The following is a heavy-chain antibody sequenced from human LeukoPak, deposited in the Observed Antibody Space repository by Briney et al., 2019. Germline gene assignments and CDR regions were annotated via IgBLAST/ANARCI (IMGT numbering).Heavy chain of an antibody. CDR3: AKARTSGFIFDY. J-gene: IGHJ4*02. CDR2: INPNSGGT. D-gene: IGHD6-19*01. V-gene: IGHV1-2*02. Sequence: ASVKVSCKASGYTFTGYYMHWVRQAPGQGHEWMGWINPNSGGTSYAQKFQGRVTMTRDTSLSTAYMELSGLRSDDTAVYYCAKARTSGFIFDYWGQGTLVTVSS. CDR1: GYTFTGYY.